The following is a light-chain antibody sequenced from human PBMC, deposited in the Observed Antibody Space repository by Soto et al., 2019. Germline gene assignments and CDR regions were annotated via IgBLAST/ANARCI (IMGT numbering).Light chain of an antibody. V-gene: IGKV3-11*01. CDR1: QGIGDT. CDR2: DVS. J-gene: IGKJ4*01. CDR3: HQRRQWPLT. Sequence: EIVLTQSPGTLSLSPGEGVTLSCRASQGIGDTLAWYQQKPGRAPRLPISDVSNRATGIPARFSGSGSGTDFTLTISSLESEDFAVYYCHQRRQWPLTFGGGTKVDIK.